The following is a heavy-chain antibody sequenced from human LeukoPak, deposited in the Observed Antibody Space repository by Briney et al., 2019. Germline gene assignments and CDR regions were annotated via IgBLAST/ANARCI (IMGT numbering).Heavy chain of an antibody. CDR3: ARETQVGATDVYYFDY. J-gene: IGHJ4*02. D-gene: IGHD1-26*01. CDR2: IYYSGST. Sequence: PSETLSLTCTVSGGSISSYYWSWIRQPPGKGLEWIGYIYYSGSTNYNPSLKSRVTISVDTSKNQFSLKLSSVTAADTAVYYCARETQVGATDVYYFDYWGQGTLVTVSS. V-gene: IGHV4-59*01. CDR1: GGSISSYY.